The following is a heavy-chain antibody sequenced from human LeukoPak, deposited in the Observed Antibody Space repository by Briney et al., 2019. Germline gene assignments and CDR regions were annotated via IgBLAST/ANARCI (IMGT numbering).Heavy chain of an antibody. CDR2: IKQDGSEK. CDR3: ARDSGDTVTPSRLYFDY. D-gene: IGHD4-11*01. Sequence: GGSLRLSCAASEFTFSDYWMSWVRQAPGKGLEWVANIKQDGSEKYYVDSVKGRFTISRDSAENSLYLQMNSLRAEDTAVYYCARDSGDTVTPSRLYFDYWGQGTLVTVSS. CDR1: EFTFSDYW. V-gene: IGHV3-7*01. J-gene: IGHJ4*02.